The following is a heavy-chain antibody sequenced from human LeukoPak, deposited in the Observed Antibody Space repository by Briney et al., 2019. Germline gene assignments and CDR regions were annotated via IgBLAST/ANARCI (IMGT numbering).Heavy chain of an antibody. D-gene: IGHD3-22*01. J-gene: IGHJ6*02. CDR3: ARASYDPYYYGMDV. Sequence: GASVKVSCKASGGTFSSYAISWVRQAPGQGLAWMGRIIPILGIANYAQKFQGRVTITADKSTSTAYMELSSLRSEDTAVHYCARASYDPYYYGMDVWGQGTTVTVSS. V-gene: IGHV1-69*04. CDR1: GGTFSSYA. CDR2: IIPILGIA.